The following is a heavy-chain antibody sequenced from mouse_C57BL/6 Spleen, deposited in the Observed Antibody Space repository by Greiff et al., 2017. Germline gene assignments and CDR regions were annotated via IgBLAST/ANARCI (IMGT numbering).Heavy chain of an antibody. V-gene: IGHV1-81*01. Sequence: VQLQQSGAELARPGASVKLSCKASGYTFTSYGISWVKQRTEQGLEWIGALSPGSGHTYYNEKFKGKATLTADKSSSTAYMELHSLTSEDSAVYFCARADAMDYGGQGTAVTVSS. CDR2: LSPGSGHT. CDR1: GYTFTSYG. CDR3: ARADAMDY. J-gene: IGHJ4*01.